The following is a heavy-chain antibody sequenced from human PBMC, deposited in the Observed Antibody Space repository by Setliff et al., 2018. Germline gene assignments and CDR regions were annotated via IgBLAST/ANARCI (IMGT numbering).Heavy chain of an antibody. CDR1: GDSLTRSSSW. V-gene: IGHV4-61*05. CDR3: ARRGMSSSWFQGYFDY. CDR2: IYSSGTT. J-gene: IGHJ4*02. Sequence: PSETLSLTCSVFGDSLTRSSSWWGWIRQPAGKGLEWIGNIYSSGTTKYNPSLKSRVTISVDTSKRQFSLNLLSVTAADTAVYYCARRGMSSSWFQGYFDYWGQGTLVTVSS. D-gene: IGHD6-13*01.